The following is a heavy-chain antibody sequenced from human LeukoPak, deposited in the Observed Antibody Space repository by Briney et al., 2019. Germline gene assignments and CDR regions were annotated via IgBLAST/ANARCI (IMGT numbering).Heavy chain of an antibody. V-gene: IGHV3-53*01. CDR2: LYTGGTT. Sequence: GGSLRLSCVASGFTVSSNYMSWVRQAPGKGLEWVSLLYTGGTTYYAASVEGRFTISRDDSKNTIYLQMNSLRAEDTAVYYCARGGVNYWNPRYWGQGTLVTVSS. D-gene: IGHD1-1*01. J-gene: IGHJ4*02. CDR3: ARGGVNYWNPRY. CDR1: GFTVSSNY.